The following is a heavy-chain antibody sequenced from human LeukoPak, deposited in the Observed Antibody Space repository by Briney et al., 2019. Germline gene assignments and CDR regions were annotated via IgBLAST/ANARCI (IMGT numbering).Heavy chain of an antibody. CDR2: ISGSGGST. CDR3: AIGIAPSYYYFDY. Sequence: GGSLRLSCAASGFTFSSYAMSWVRQAPGKGLEWVSAISGSGGSTYYADSVKGRFTISRDNSKNTLYLQMNSLRAEDTAVYYCAIGIAPSYYYFDYWGQGTLVTVSS. D-gene: IGHD2-15*01. V-gene: IGHV3-23*01. CDR1: GFTFSSYA. J-gene: IGHJ4*02.